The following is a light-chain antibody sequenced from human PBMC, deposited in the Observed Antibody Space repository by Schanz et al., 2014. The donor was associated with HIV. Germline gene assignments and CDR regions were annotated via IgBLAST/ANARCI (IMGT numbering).Light chain of an antibody. V-gene: IGKV1-5*03. CDR2: KTS. Sequence: DIQMTQSPPTLSASVGDRVTITCRARQSLDRWLAWYQQKPGQAPKLLIYKTSNLESGVPSRFSGSGSGTEFTLTIGSLQSEDFAVYYCQQYNTWPLTFGGGTKVEIK. CDR1: QSLDRW. J-gene: IGKJ4*01. CDR3: QQYNTWPLT.